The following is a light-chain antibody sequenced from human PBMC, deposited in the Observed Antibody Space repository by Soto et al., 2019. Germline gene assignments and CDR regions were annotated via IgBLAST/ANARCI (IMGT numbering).Light chain of an antibody. CDR2: DAS. J-gene: IGKJ4*01. V-gene: IGKV1-13*02. Sequence: IQLTQSPSSLSASVGDTITITCRASQDIGSSLAWYQQRPGKAPKLLLRDASNLEAGVPSRFSGSGSGTDFTLTISSLRPDDFATYYCQQFNSFPLTFGGGTNVQIQ. CDR1: QDIGSS. CDR3: QQFNSFPLT.